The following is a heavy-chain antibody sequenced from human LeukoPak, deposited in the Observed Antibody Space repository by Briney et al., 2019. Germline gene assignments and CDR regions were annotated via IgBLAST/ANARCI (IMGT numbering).Heavy chain of an antibody. CDR3: AVLFGELLNSGDY. V-gene: IGHV3-11*04. D-gene: IGHD3-10*02. CDR2: ISSSGTTI. CDR1: GFTFSDYY. Sequence: GGSLRLSCAASGFTFSDYYMSWIRQAPGKGLEWLSYISSSGTTIYYADSVKGRFTISRDNAKNSLYLQMNSLRAEDTAVYYCAVLFGELLNSGDYWGQGTLVTVSS. J-gene: IGHJ4*02.